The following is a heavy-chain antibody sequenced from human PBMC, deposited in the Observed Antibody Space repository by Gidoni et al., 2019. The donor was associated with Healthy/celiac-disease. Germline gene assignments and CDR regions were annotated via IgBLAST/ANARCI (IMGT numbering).Heavy chain of an antibody. Sequence: EVQLVQSGAEVKMPGESLKIPCTGSGYSFTSYWIGWVRQMPGKGLEWMGIIYPGDSDTRYSPSFQGQVTISADKSISTAYLQWSSLKASDTAMYYCARQKGYYGHKDASDIWGQGTMVTVSS. CDR3: ARQKGYYGHKDASDI. CDR1: GYSFTSYW. CDR2: IYPGDSDT. D-gene: IGHD3-22*01. J-gene: IGHJ3*02. V-gene: IGHV5-51*01.